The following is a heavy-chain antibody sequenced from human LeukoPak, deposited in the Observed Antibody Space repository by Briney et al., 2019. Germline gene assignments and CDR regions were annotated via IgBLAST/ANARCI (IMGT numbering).Heavy chain of an antibody. D-gene: IGHD4-23*01. CDR1: GFTFSSYG. CDR2: IRYDGSNK. J-gene: IGHJ4*02. Sequence: TGGSLRLSCAASGFTFSSYGMHWVRQAPGKGLEWVAFIRYDGSNKYYADSVRGRFTISRDNSKNTLYLQMNNLRAEDTAVYYCANGDYGGPKPGFDYWGQGTLVTVSS. V-gene: IGHV3-30*02. CDR3: ANGDYGGPKPGFDY.